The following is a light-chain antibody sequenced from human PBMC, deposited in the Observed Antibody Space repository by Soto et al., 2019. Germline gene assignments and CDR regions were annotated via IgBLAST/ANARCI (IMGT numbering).Light chain of an antibody. V-gene: IGLV2-23*01. CDR2: EDT. J-gene: IGLJ1*01. CDR3: CSYAGSGTFV. CDR1: SSDVGSYDL. Sequence: QSALTQPASVSGSPGQSITISCTGTSSDVGSYDLVSWYQQPPGKAPKLMIYEDTKRPSGISTRFSGSKSGNAASLTISGLQVEDEADYYCCSYAGSGTFVFGTGTKLTVL.